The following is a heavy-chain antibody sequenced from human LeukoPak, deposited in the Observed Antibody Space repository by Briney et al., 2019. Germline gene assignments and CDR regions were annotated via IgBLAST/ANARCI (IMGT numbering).Heavy chain of an antibody. J-gene: IGHJ4*02. Sequence: GGSLRLSCTASGFTFGDYAMSWFRQAPGKGLEWVGFIRSKAYGGTTEYAASVKGRFTISRDDSKSIAYLQMNSLKTEDTAVYYCTRDLNDFWSGYYPGHFDYWGQGTLVTVSS. CDR2: IRSKAYGGTT. V-gene: IGHV3-49*03. D-gene: IGHD3-3*01. CDR1: GFTFGDYA. CDR3: TRDLNDFWSGYYPGHFDY.